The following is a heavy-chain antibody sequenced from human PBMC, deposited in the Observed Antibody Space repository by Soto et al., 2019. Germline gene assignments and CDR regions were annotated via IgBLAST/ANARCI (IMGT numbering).Heavy chain of an antibody. D-gene: IGHD4-17*01. CDR2: INPSGDGT. CDR1: GYTINAFY. CDR3: ARVALGYDYADV. V-gene: IGHV1-46*02. Sequence: ASGKVSCAAFGYTINAFYIHWVRQAPGQGLEWMGVINPSGDGTSYAQKFQGRVTMTRDTSTSTVYMELSSLRSEDTAVYYCARVALGYDYADVWGQGTTVRVSS. J-gene: IGHJ6*02.